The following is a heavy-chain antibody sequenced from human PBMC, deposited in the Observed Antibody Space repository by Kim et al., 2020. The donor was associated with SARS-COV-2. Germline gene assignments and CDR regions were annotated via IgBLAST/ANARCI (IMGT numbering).Heavy chain of an antibody. J-gene: IGHJ4*02. V-gene: IGHV1-18*01. D-gene: IGHD3-9*01. CDR1: GYTFTSYG. CDR3: ARLTLIEYYDILTGSLPDY. CDR2: ISAYNGNT. Sequence: ASVKVSCKASGYTFTSYGISWVRQAPGQGLEWMGWISAYNGNTNYAQKLQGRVTMTTDTSTSTAYMELRSLRSDDTAVYYCARLTLIEYYDILTGSLPDYWGQGTLVTVSS.